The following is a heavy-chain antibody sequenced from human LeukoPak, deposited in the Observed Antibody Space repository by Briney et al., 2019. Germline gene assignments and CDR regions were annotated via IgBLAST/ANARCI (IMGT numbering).Heavy chain of an antibody. Sequence: GGSLRLSCAASGFTFSSYAMSWVCQAPGKGLEWVSAISASGGTTYYADSVKGRFTISRDNSKNTLYLQMSSLRAEDTAVYYCAKEPREYCSSTSCPNWIDPWGQGTLVTVSS. CDR3: AKEPREYCSSTSCPNWIDP. J-gene: IGHJ5*02. V-gene: IGHV3-23*01. CDR2: ISASGGTT. D-gene: IGHD2-2*01. CDR1: GFTFSSYA.